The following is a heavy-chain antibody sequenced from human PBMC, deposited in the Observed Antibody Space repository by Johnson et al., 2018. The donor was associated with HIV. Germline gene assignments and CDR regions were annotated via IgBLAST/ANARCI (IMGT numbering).Heavy chain of an antibody. Sequence: VQLVESGGGLVKPGGSLRLSCTVSGFTFSNAWMNWVRQAPRKGLEWVGRIRSKANSYATAYAASVQGRFTISRDDSKNTAYLQMNSLKIEDTAVYYCTRLKDYGESVDPDAYDIWGQGTMVTVSS. V-gene: IGHV3-73*01. CDR2: IRSKANSYAT. CDR3: TRLKDYGESVDPDAYDI. J-gene: IGHJ3*02. CDR1: GFTFSNAW. D-gene: IGHD4-17*01.